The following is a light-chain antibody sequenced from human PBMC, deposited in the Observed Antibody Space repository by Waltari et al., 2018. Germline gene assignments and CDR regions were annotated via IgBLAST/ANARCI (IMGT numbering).Light chain of an antibody. Sequence: DIQMTQSPFSLSASGGDRVTIPCRASQSIRSYLNWYQQKPGKAPKLLIYAASSLQSGIPSRFSGSGSGRDFTLSISSLQPEDFATYCCQQSYSQTRTFGQGTKVEIK. CDR2: AAS. CDR1: QSIRSY. V-gene: IGKV1-39*01. J-gene: IGKJ1*01. CDR3: QQSYSQTRT.